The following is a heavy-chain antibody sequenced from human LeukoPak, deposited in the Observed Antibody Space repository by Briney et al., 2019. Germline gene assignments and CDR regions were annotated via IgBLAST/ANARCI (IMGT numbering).Heavy chain of an antibody. V-gene: IGHV1-2*06. CDR3: AGRLFHGWWAHAFDI. CDR2: INPNSGGT. Sequence: ASVKVSCKASGYTFTGYYMHWVRQAPGQGLEWMGRINPNSGGTNYAQKFQGRVTMTRDTSISTAYMELSSLRSEDTAVYYCAGRLFHGWWAHAFDIWGQGTMVTVSS. J-gene: IGHJ3*02. CDR1: GYTFTGYY. D-gene: IGHD2-15*01.